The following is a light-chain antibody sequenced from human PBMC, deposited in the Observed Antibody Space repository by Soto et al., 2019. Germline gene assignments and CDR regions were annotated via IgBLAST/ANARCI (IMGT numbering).Light chain of an antibody. CDR3: AAWDDSLNGVV. CDR1: SPNIGRNT. J-gene: IGLJ2*01. CDR2: SND. V-gene: IGLV1-44*01. Sequence: QSVVTQPPSASGTPGQRVTIACSGSSPNIGRNTVHWYQQLPGTTPKLLIYSNDQRPSGVPDRFSGSKSGSSASLAISGLQSEDEADYYCAAWDDSLNGVVFGGGTKLTVL.